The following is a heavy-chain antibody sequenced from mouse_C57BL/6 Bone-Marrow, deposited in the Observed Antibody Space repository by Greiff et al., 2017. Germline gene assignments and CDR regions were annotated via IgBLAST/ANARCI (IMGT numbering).Heavy chain of an antibody. V-gene: IGHV1-85*01. CDR3: AKWLYFAY. Sequence: QVQLQQSGPELVKPGASVKLSCKASGYTFTSYDINWVKQRPGQGLEWIGWIYPRDGSTKYNEKFKGKATLTVDTSSSTAYMELHSQTSEDYAVYLCAKWLYFAYWGQGTLVTVSA. CDR1: GYTFTSYD. CDR2: IYPRDGST. D-gene: IGHD2-2*01. J-gene: IGHJ3*01.